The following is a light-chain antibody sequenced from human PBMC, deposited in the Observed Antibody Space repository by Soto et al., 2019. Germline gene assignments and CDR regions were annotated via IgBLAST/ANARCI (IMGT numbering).Light chain of an antibody. CDR3: QKYNSAPFT. Sequence: DIQMTQSPSSLSASVGDRVTITCRASQDISNFLVWFQQKPGKVPNLLIYGASTLQTGLPSRFSGRGSGTDFSITVSSLHREDVATYFCQKYNSAPFTFGPGTTVDIK. J-gene: IGKJ3*01. CDR2: GAS. CDR1: QDISNF. V-gene: IGKV1-27*01.